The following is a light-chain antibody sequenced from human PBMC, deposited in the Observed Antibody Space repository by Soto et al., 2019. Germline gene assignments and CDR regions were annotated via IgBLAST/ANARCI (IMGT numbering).Light chain of an antibody. V-gene: IGKV3-20*01. CDR1: QSVSSSY. Sequence: EIVLTQSPGTLSLSPWERATLSCRASQSVSSSYLAWYQQKPVQAPRLLIYGASSRATGIPDRFSGSGSGTDFTLTISRLEPEDFAVYYCQQYGSSRTFGQGTKVDIK. J-gene: IGKJ1*01. CDR3: QQYGSSRT. CDR2: GAS.